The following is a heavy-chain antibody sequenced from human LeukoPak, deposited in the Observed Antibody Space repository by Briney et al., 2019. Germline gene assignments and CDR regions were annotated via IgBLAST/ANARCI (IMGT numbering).Heavy chain of an antibody. CDR2: IYYSGST. CDR3: ARGEAGPGNY. V-gene: IGHV4-59*08. CDR1: GGSISSYY. J-gene: IGHJ4*02. D-gene: IGHD1-1*01. Sequence: SETLSLTCTVSGGSISSYYWSWIRQPPGKGLEWIGYIYYSGSTNYNPSLKSRVTISVDTSKNQFSLKLSSVTAADTAVYYCARGEAGPGNYWGQGTLVIVSS.